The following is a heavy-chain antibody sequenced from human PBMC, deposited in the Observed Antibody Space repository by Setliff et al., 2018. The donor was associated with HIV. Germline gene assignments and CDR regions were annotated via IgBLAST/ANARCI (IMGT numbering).Heavy chain of an antibody. D-gene: IGHD6-19*01. CDR3: VRGPQWLVQKGRVYYFDY. Sequence: SETLSLTCTVSGASITTDTYYWAWIRQPPGKGLEWIGSIYHRGSTHHNPSLKSRVTFSVDTSKNQFSLKLNSVTAADTAVYFCVRGPQWLVQKGRVYYFDYWGQGALVTVSS. J-gene: IGHJ4*02. CDR1: GASITTDTYY. V-gene: IGHV4-39*01. CDR2: IYHRGST.